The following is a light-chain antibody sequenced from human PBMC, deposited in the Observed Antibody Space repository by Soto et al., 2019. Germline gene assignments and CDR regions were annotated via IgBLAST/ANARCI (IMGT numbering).Light chain of an antibody. V-gene: IGKV1-33*01. Sequence: DIQMTQSPASLSASVGDRVTITCQASQDIDKNLHWYQQQPGKPPKLLIYDASNLETGVPSRFMVSGSGTHFTFTISSRQPEDFATYYCQEYERLPRVTFGPGTKV. CDR1: QDIDKN. J-gene: IGKJ3*01. CDR2: DAS. CDR3: QEYERLPRVT.